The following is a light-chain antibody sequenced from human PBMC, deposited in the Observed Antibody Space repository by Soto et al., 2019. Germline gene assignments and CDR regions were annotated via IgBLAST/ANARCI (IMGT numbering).Light chain of an antibody. J-gene: IGKJ1*01. V-gene: IGKV1-39*01. CDR2: RAS. Sequence: DIQMTQSRAPLSASVGDRVTISCRASQTISTFLNWYQQKPGTAPRLLIYRASSVQSGVPPRFSGSGSGRDFTLTISSLRPEDIAAYFCQHSYSSPPWTFGQGTKVDI. CDR1: QTISTF. CDR3: QHSYSSPPWT.